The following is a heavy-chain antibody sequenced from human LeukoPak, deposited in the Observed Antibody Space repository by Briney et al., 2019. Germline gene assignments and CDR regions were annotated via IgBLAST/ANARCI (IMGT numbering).Heavy chain of an antibody. V-gene: IGHV1-2*04. CDR1: GYTFTSYY. D-gene: IGHD2-2*01. CDR2: INPNSGGT. Sequence: ASVKVSCKASGYTFTSYYMHWVRQAPGQGLEWMGWINPNSGGTNYAQKFQGWVTMTRDTSISTAYMELSRLRSDDTAVYYCARAVEYCSSTSCPQTDYYYYYGMDVWGQGTTVTVSS. CDR3: ARAVEYCSSTSCPQTDYYYYYGMDV. J-gene: IGHJ6*02.